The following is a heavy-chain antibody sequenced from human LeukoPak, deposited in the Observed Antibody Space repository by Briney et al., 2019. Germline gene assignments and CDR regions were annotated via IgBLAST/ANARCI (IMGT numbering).Heavy chain of an antibody. D-gene: IGHD3-10*01. CDR2: IYYGGST. V-gene: IGHV4-39*01. J-gene: IGHJ4*02. CDR1: GGSISSSYY. Sequence: SETLSLTCTVSGGSISSSYYWGWIRQHPGKGLDWIGSIYYGGSTYYNPSLRSRVTTSVDTSKNQFSLKLTSVTAADTAVYYCARHGNHYYGSGGFDYWGQGTLVTVSS. CDR3: ARHGNHYYGSGGFDY.